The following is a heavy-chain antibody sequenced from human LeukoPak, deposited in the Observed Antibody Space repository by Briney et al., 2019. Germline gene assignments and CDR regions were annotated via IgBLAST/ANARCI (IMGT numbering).Heavy chain of an antibody. CDR2: ISSSSSTI. Sequence: QPGGSLRLSCAASGFTFSSYSMNWVRQAPGKGLEWVSYISSSSSTIYYADSVKGRFTISRDNAKNSLYLQMNSLRAEDTAVYYCARGPAWDGSGSIYYYYMDVWGKGTTVTVSS. D-gene: IGHD3-10*01. CDR3: ARGPAWDGSGSIYYYYMDV. V-gene: IGHV3-48*01. J-gene: IGHJ6*03. CDR1: GFTFSSYS.